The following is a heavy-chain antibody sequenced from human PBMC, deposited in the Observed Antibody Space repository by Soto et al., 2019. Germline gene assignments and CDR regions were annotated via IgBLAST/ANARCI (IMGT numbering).Heavy chain of an antibody. J-gene: IGHJ5*02. CDR2: IYSGGST. D-gene: IGHD4-17*01. Sequence: PGGSLRLSCAASGLTFSSNYMSWVRQDPGKGLEWVSVIYSGGSTYYADSVKGRFTISRDNAKNSLYLQMNSLRAEDTAVYYCARDRDYGDYAGDNWFDPWGQGTLVTVSS. CDR1: GLTFSSNY. CDR3: ARDRDYGDYAGDNWFDP. V-gene: IGHV3-53*01.